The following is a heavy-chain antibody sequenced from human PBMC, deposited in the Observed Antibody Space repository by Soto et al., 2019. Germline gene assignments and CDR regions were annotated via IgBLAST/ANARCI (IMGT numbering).Heavy chain of an antibody. CDR2: IYSSGRT. CDR3: ARGQRFSDWFDP. J-gene: IGHJ5*02. CDR1: GGAISGYY. Sequence: QVQLQESGPGLVKPSETLSLNCTVTGGAISGYYWTWMRLSAGGGLEWIGRIYSSGRTNYNPSLKSRVTISLDMSMNHFSLRLSSVTAADTAVYCCARGQRFSDWFDPWGQGTLVTVSS. D-gene: IGHD3-3*01. V-gene: IGHV4-4*07.